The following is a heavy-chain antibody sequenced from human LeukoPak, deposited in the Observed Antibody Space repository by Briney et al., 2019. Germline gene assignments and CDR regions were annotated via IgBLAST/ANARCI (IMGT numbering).Heavy chain of an antibody. CDR3: ARDLTQYYYGSGTSFDY. Sequence: GGSLRLSCAASGFTFSSHGINWVRQAPGKGLEWVSGISPSGSISYYADSVKGRFTISRDNSKNTLYLQMNSLRAEDTAVYYCARDLTQYYYGSGTSFDYWGQGTLVTVSS. V-gene: IGHV3-23*01. J-gene: IGHJ4*02. CDR2: ISPSGSIS. D-gene: IGHD3-10*01. CDR1: GFTFSSHG.